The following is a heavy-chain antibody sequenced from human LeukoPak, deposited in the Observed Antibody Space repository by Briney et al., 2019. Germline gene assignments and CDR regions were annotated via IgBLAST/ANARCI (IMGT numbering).Heavy chain of an antibody. CDR1: GGTFSSYA. CDR3: VRVSTIFGGGADY. D-gene: IGHD3-3*01. J-gene: IGHJ4*02. Sequence: GSSVKVSSKASGGTFSSYAISWVRQAPGQGLEWMAGIIPIFGTANYAQKFQGRVTITTDESTSTAYMELSSLRSEDTAVYYCVRVSTIFGGGADYWGQGTLVTVSS. V-gene: IGHV1-69*05. CDR2: IIPIFGTA.